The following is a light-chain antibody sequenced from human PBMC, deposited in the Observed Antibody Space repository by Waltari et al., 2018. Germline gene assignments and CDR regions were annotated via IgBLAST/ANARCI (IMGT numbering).Light chain of an antibody. CDR3: AAWDNNLNAYV. V-gene: IGLV10-54*04. J-gene: IGLJ1*01. Sequence: QAGLTQPPSVSKALKQTATLTCIGNTNNVGNQGVVWLQQRQGHPPKLLSSRTNNRPSGISERFSTSRSGNTASLTISGLQAEDEGDYYCAAWDNNLNAYVFGPGTKVTVL. CDR1: TNNVGNQG. CDR2: RTN.